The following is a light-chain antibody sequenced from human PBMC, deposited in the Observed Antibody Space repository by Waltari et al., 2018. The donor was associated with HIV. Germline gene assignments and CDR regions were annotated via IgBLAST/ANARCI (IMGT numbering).Light chain of an antibody. Sequence: DIQMTQSPSSLSASVGDRVTITCRASQSISSYLNWYQQKPGKAPKLLIYAASSLQSGVQSRFSGSGSGTDFTLTISSLQPEDFATYYCQQSYSTLWTFGQGTKVEIK. CDR2: AAS. CDR1: QSISSY. J-gene: IGKJ1*01. V-gene: IGKV1-39*01. CDR3: QQSYSTLWT.